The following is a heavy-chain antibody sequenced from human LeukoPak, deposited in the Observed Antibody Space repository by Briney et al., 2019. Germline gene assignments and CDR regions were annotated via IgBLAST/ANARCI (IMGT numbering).Heavy chain of an antibody. Sequence: SETLSLTCTVSGGSISSYYWSWTRQPPGKGLEWIGYIYYSGSTYYNPSLKSRVTISVDTSKNQFSLKLSSVTAADTAVYYCARGIPYYYWGQGTLVTVSS. CDR1: GGSISSYY. J-gene: IGHJ4*02. D-gene: IGHD2-21*01. CDR2: IYYSGST. V-gene: IGHV4-59*12. CDR3: ARGIPYYY.